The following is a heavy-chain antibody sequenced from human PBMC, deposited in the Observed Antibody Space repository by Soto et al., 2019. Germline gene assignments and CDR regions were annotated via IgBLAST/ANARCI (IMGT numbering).Heavy chain of an antibody. Sequence: PSETLSLTCTVSGGSLSSSSYYWGWIRQPPGKGLEWIGSIYYSGSTYYNPSLKSRVTISVDTSKNQFSLKLSSVTAADTAVYYCAREKTIAARPGKVDPWGQGTLVTVSS. CDR2: IYYSGST. J-gene: IGHJ5*02. CDR1: GGSLSSSSYY. CDR3: AREKTIAARPGKVDP. V-gene: IGHV4-39*02. D-gene: IGHD6-6*01.